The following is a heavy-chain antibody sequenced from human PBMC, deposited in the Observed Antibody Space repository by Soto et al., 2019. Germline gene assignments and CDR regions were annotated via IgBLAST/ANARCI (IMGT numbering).Heavy chain of an antibody. V-gene: IGHV4-34*01. CDR3: ARGYASGWYVFGY. J-gene: IGHJ4*02. Sequence: QVQLQQWGAGLLKPSETLSLTCAVYGGSFSGYYWSWIRQPPGKGLEWIGEINHSGGTNYNPSLKSRVTISVDTSKNQFSLKLSSVTAADTAVYYCARGYASGWYVFGYWGQGTLVTVSS. CDR2: INHSGGT. D-gene: IGHD6-19*01. CDR1: GGSFSGYY.